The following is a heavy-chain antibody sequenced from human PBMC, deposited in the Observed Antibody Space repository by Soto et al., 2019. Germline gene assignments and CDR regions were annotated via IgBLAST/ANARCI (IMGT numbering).Heavy chain of an antibody. Sequence: EVQLVESGGGLVQPGGSLRLSCSASGFIFSESTIYWVRQVPGKGLEAISAVSTSGRSTYYADSVKDRFTISRDNSKNTLFLQMGSLRPEDTAIYYCVKQAHGLDGVAFDYWGQGTQVTVVS. CDR3: VKQAHGLDGVAFDY. CDR2: VSTSGRST. V-gene: IGHV3-64D*06. CDR1: GFIFSEST. J-gene: IGHJ4*02. D-gene: IGHD2-15*01.